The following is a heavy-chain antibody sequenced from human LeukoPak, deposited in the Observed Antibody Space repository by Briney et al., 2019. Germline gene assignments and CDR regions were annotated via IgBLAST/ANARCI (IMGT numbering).Heavy chain of an antibody. D-gene: IGHD3-22*01. J-gene: IGHJ4*02. V-gene: IGHV3-48*02. CDR2: ISSSSSTI. CDR3: WRSRYYRYPFDY. Sequence: PGGSLRLSCAASGFTFSGYSMNWVRQAPGKGLEWISYISSSSSTIYYADSVKGRFTISRDNAKNSLYLQMNSQRDEDSAVYYCWRSRYYRYPFDYWGQGTLVTVSS. CDR1: GFTFSGYS.